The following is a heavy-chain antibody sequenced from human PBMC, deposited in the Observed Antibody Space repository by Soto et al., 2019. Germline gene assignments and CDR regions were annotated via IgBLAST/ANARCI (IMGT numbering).Heavy chain of an antibody. CDR3: ARDDAEYCSSTSCYPYYYYGMDV. V-gene: IGHV1-3*01. CDR2: INAGNGNT. Sequence: ASVKVSCKASGYTFTSYAMHWVRQAPGQRLEWMGWINAGNGNTKYSQKFQGRVTITRDTSASTAYMELSSLRSEDTAVYYCARDDAEYCSSTSCYPYYYYGMDVWGQGTTVTVSS. D-gene: IGHD2-2*01. CDR1: GYTFTSYA. J-gene: IGHJ6*02.